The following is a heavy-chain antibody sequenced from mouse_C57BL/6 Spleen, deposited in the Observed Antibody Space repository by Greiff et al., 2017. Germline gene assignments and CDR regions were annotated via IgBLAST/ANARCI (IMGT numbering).Heavy chain of an antibody. CDR2: INPYNGGT. J-gene: IGHJ4*01. CDR3: ARGGGYYYGSSYAMDY. Sequence: EVQLQQSGPVLVKPGASVKMSCKASGYTFTDYYMNWVKQSHGKSLEWIGVINPYNGGTSYNQKFKGKATLTVDKSSSTAYMEFNSLTSEDSAVYYCARGGGYYYGSSYAMDYWGQGTSVTVSS. V-gene: IGHV1-19*01. CDR1: GYTFTDYY. D-gene: IGHD1-1*01.